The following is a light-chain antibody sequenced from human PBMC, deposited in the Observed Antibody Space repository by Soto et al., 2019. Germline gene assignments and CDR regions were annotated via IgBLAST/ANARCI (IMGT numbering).Light chain of an antibody. V-gene: IGLV2-14*01. CDR1: SSDVGGYNY. CDR3: RSYTCSSTYV. J-gene: IGLJ1*01. Sequence: QSVMTQPASVSGSPGQSITISCTGTSSDVGGYNYVSWYQQHPSKAPKLMIYDVSNPPSGVSNRFSGSKSGNTASLTISVLQAEDEADYYCRSYTCSSTYVFGSWTKVTVL. CDR2: DVS.